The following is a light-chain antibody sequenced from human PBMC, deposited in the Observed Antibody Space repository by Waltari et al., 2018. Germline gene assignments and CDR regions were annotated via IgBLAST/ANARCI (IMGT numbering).Light chain of an antibody. CDR1: QSVSKY. J-gene: IGKJ4*01. CDR3: QQSYNTPLS. V-gene: IGKV1-39*01. CDR2: TTS. Sequence: DIQMTQSPSSLSASVGDRVTITCRASQSVSKYLNWYQQQPGKAPKLLIYTTSNLQSGVPSRLSGSRSGTDVTLTISSLQLEDLATYYCQQSYNTPLSFGGGTKVEIK.